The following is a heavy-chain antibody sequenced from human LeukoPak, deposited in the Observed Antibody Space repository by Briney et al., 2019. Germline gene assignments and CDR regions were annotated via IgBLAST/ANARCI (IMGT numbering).Heavy chain of an antibody. CDR2: IYYSGST. V-gene: IGHV4-4*02. Sequence: SETLSLTCAVSGGSISSSNWWSWVRQPPGKGLEWIGYIYYSGSTNYNPSLKSRVTISVDTSKNQFSLKLSSVTAADTAVYYCARDISSGYYDYWGQGTLVTVSS. J-gene: IGHJ4*02. CDR3: ARDISSGYYDY. CDR1: GGSISSSNW. D-gene: IGHD3-22*01.